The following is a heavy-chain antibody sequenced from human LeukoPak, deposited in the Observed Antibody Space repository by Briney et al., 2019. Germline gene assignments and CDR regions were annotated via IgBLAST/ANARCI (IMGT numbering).Heavy chain of an antibody. J-gene: IGHJ4*02. Sequence: ASVKLSCKASGYTFTGYYIHWVRRAPGQGLEWMGWINPNSGGTSFAQSFQGRVTMTRDTSISTAFMDLSRLRSDDTAVYYCARKATYASGFFDYWGQGTLVTVSS. V-gene: IGHV1-2*02. CDR3: ARKATYASGFFDY. CDR2: INPNSGGT. D-gene: IGHD3-10*01. CDR1: GYTFTGYY.